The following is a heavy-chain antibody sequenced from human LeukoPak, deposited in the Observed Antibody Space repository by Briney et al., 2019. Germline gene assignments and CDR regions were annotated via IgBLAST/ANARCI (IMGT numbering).Heavy chain of an antibody. Sequence: GGSLRLSCTVSGFTVSSNSMSWVRQAPGKGLEWVSFIYSDNTHYSDSVKGRFTISRDNSKNTVFLQMNDLTIEDTAIYYCAKRYSDGGFDPWGQGTLVTVSS. J-gene: IGHJ5*02. V-gene: IGHV3-53*01. D-gene: IGHD3-10*01. CDR2: IYSDNT. CDR1: GFTVSSNS. CDR3: AKRYSDGGFDP.